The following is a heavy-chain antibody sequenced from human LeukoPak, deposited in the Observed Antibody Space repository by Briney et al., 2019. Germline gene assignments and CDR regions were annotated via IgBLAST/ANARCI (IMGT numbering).Heavy chain of an antibody. D-gene: IGHD6-19*01. CDR1: GFSLSYYA. CDR3: AKGHPSSGWPAFES. J-gene: IGHJ4*02. CDR2: VNNNNNP. V-gene: IGHV3-23*05. Sequence: GGSLRLSCAASGFSLSYYAMSWVRQAPGKGLEWVASVNNNNNPYYADSVRGRFTISRDTSTNTVYLQMNNLRAGDTAIYYCAKGHPSSGWPAFESWGQGTLVTVSS.